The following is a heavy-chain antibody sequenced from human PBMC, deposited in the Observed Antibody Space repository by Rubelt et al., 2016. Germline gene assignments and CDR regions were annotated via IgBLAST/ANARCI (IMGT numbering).Heavy chain of an antibody. CDR2: ITRSGNTI. V-gene: IGHV3-11*01. CDR1: GFTFSDYY. CDR3: ARVVYCSGGGCYNFAFDI. Sequence: QVQLVESGGGLVKPGGSLRLSCAASGFTFSDYYMSWIRQAPGKGLEWISYITRSGNTIFYADSVKGRFTISRDNAKSSLFLQMNSLRVDDTAVYYCARVVYCSGGGCYNFAFDIWGQGTMVTVSS. D-gene: IGHD2-15*01. J-gene: IGHJ3*02.